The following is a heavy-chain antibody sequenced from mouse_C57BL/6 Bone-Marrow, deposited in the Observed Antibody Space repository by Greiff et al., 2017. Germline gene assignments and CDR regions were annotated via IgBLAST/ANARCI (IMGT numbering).Heavy chain of an antibody. V-gene: IGHV1-64*01. D-gene: IGHD1-1*02. CDR3: AIMGAY. Sequence: QVQLKQPGAELVKPGASVKLSCKASGYTFTSYWMHWVKQRPGQGLEWIGMIHPNSGSTNYNEKFKSKATLTVDKSSSTAYMQLSSLTSEDSAVYYCAIMGAYWGQGTLVTVSA. CDR2: IHPNSGST. CDR1: GYTFTSYW. J-gene: IGHJ3*01.